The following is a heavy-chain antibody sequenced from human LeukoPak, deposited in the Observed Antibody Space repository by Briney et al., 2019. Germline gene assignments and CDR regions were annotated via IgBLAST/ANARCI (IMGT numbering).Heavy chain of an antibody. J-gene: IGHJ3*02. CDR1: GFTFRSYW. Sequence: GGPLRLSCAASGFTFRSYWLNWFRQAPGKGLEGWANIKQEGSEKYYVDSVKGRFTISRDNAKNSLYLQMNSLRAEDTAVYYCARAYYYDSSGYPMDGGFDMWGQGTMVTVSS. V-gene: IGHV3-7*04. CDR3: ARAYYYDSSGYPMDGGFDM. D-gene: IGHD3-22*01. CDR2: IKQEGSEK.